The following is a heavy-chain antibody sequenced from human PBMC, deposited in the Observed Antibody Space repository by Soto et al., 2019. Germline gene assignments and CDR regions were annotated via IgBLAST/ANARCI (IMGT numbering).Heavy chain of an antibody. V-gene: IGHV4-39*01. CDR2: IYYSGST. CDR3: ALRTVTRSWYFDL. D-gene: IGHD4-17*01. Sequence: QLQLQESGPGLVKPSETLSLTCTVSGGSISSSSYYWGWIRQPPGKGLEWIGSIYYSGSTYYNPSLKSRVTTSVDPSKHQFSLQLRSVTAADTAVYYCALRTVTRSWYFDLWGRGTLVTVSS. CDR1: GGSISSSSYY. J-gene: IGHJ2*01.